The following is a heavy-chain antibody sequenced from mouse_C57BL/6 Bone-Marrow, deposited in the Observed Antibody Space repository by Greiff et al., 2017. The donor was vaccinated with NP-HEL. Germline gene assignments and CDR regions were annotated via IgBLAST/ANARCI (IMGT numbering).Heavy chain of an antibody. V-gene: IGHV5-17*01. CDR3: ARRYRGLYYYAMDY. CDR2: ISSGSSTI. J-gene: IGHJ4*01. CDR1: GFTFSDYG. Sequence: EVMLVESGGGLVKPGGSLKLSCAASGFTFSDYGMHWVRQAPEKGLEWVAYISSGSSTIYYADTVKGRFTISSSNAKNNLFMQMTSLRSEDTAMYYCARRYRGLYYYAMDYWGQGTSVTVSS. D-gene: IGHD2-12*01.